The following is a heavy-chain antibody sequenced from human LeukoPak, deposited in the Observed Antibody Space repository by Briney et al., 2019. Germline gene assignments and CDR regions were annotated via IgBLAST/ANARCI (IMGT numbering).Heavy chain of an antibody. CDR2: ISAYNGNT. J-gene: IGHJ6*02. V-gene: IGHV1-18*01. D-gene: IGHD1-7*01. CDR1: GYTFTSYG. Sequence: EASVKVSCKASGYTFTSYGISWVRQAPGQGLGWMGWISAYNGNTNYAQKLQGRVTMTTDTSTSTAYMELSSLRSEDTAVYYCASITGTTSHYGMDVWGQGTTVTVSS. CDR3: ASITGTTSHYGMDV.